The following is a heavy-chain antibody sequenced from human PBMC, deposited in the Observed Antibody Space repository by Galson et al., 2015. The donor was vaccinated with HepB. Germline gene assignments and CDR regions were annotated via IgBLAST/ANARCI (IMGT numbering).Heavy chain of an antibody. V-gene: IGHV2-5*01. CDR1: GFSLSTSGVG. D-gene: IGHD3-3*01. Sequence: PALVKPTQTLTLTCTFSGFSLSTSGVGVGWIRQPPGKALEWLALIYWNDDKRYSPSLKSGLTITQDTSKNQVVLTMTNMDPVDTATYYCARSPSYDFWNGYYSVAFDYWGQGTLVTVSS. CDR3: ARSPSYDFWNGYYSVAFDY. J-gene: IGHJ4*02. CDR2: IYWNDDK.